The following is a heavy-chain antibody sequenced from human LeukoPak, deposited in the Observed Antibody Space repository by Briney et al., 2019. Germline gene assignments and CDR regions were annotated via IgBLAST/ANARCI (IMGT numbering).Heavy chain of an antibody. J-gene: IGHJ4*02. V-gene: IGHV3-21*01. CDR2: ISSSSSYI. CDR1: GFTFSSYS. D-gene: IGHD3-22*01. CDR3: ARGSFDRYDSSGYYLDY. Sequence: PGGSLRLSCAASGFTFSSYSMNWVRQAPGKGLEWVSSISSSSSYIYYADSVKGRFTISRDNAKNSLYLQMNSLRAEDTAVYYCARGSFDRYDSSGYYLDYWGQGTLVTVSS.